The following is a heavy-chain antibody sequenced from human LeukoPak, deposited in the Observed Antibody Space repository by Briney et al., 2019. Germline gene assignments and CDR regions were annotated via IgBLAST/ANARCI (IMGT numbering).Heavy chain of an antibody. V-gene: IGHV4-59*01. CDR1: GGSISSYY. CDR3: ARDQAPYSSGWYGYFQH. D-gene: IGHD6-19*01. Sequence: SETLSLTCTVSGGSISSYYWSWIRQPPGKGLEWIGYIYYSGSTSYNPSLKSRVTISVDTSKNQFSLKLSSVTAADTAVYYCARDQAPYSSGWYGYFQHWGQGTLVTVSS. J-gene: IGHJ1*01. CDR2: IYYSGST.